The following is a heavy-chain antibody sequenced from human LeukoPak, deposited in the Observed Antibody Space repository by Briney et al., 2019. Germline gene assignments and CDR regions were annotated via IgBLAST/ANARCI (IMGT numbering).Heavy chain of an antibody. CDR2: IIPIFGTA. CDR1: GGTFSSYA. CDR3: ARASLFDDYATATDAFGI. Sequence: GASVKVSCKASGGTFSSYAISWVRQAPGQGLEWMGGIIPIFGTANYAQKFQGRVTITADESTSTAYMELSSLRSEDTAVYYCARASLFDDYATATDAFGIWGQGTMVTVSS. J-gene: IGHJ3*02. V-gene: IGHV1-69*13. D-gene: IGHD3-16*01.